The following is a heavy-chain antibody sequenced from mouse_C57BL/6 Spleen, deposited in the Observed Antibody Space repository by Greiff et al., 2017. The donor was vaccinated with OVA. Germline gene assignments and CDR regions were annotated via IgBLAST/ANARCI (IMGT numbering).Heavy chain of an antibody. Sequence: VQLQQSGPGLVQPSQSLSITCTVSGFSLTSYGVHWVRQSPGKGLEWLGVIWSGGSTDYNAAFISRLSISKDNSKSQVFFKMNSLQADDTAIYYCARGLRYDYDGGYFDYWGQGTTLTVSS. V-gene: IGHV2-2*01. CDR1: GFSLTSYG. CDR2: IWSGGST. D-gene: IGHD2-4*01. CDR3: ARGLRYDYDGGYFDY. J-gene: IGHJ2*01.